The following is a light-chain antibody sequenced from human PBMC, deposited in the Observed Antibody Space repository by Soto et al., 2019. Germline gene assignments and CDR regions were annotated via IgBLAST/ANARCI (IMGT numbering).Light chain of an antibody. J-gene: IGKJ1*01. CDR1: QGINTF. CDR3: QQYGSSPWT. Sequence: IQSTQSPSSLSASVGDRVTITCRASQGINTFLAWYQQKAGKAPKLLIYAASTLQSGVPSRFSGSGSGTDFTLTISSLQSEDFATYYCQQYGSSPWTFGQGTKVDI. V-gene: IGKV1-9*01. CDR2: AAS.